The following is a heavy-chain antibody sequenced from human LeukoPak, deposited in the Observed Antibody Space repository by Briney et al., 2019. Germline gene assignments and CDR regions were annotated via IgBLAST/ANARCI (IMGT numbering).Heavy chain of an antibody. D-gene: IGHD4-17*01. CDR3: ASRTSSTVTSYWYFGL. CDR2: IYYSGST. V-gene: IGHV4-38-2*02. Sequence: SETLSLTCTVSGYSISSGYYWGWIRQPPGKGLEWIGYIYYSGSTNYNPSLKSRVTISVDTSKNQFSLKLSSVTAADTAVYYCASRTSSTVTSYWYFGLWGRGTLVTVSS. CDR1: GYSISSGYY. J-gene: IGHJ2*01.